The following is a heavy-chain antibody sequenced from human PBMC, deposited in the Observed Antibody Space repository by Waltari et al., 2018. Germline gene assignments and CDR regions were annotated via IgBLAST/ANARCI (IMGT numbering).Heavy chain of an antibody. Sequence: QLKLQESGPGLVKPSETLSLTCTVSGGSISRSSYYWRWLRQPPGKGLEWSGSIYYSGSTYYNPSLKSRVTISVDTSKNQFSLKLSSVTAADTAVYYCARAVNYYDSSDYYYGMDVWGQGTTVTVSS. CDR3: ARAVNYYDSSDYYYGMDV. CDR1: GGSISRSSYY. V-gene: IGHV4-39*07. J-gene: IGHJ6*02. CDR2: IYYSGST. D-gene: IGHD3-22*01.